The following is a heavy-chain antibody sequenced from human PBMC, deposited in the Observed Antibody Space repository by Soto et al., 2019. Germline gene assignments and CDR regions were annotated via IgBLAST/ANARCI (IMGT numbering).Heavy chain of an antibody. CDR2: IHYSGST. Sequence: QVPLQESGPGLVKPSQTLSLTCTVSGGSISSGGHYWSWIRQHPGKGLEWIGSIHYSGSTYSNPSLKSRLTMSADTSKNQLSLKLSSVTAADTAVYYCARVGQGGGFDYWGQGTLVTVS. CDR3: ARVGQGGGFDY. V-gene: IGHV4-31*03. D-gene: IGHD3-16*01. CDR1: GGSISSGGHY. J-gene: IGHJ4*02.